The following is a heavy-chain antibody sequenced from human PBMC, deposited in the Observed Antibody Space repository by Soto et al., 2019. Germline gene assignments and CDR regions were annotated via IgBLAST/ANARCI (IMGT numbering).Heavy chain of an antibody. CDR3: VKDHHYPREQREWELLRVAFDI. Sequence: GGSLRLSCSASGFTFSSYAMHWVRQAPGKGLEYVSAISSNGGSTYYADSVKGRFTISRDNSKNTLYLQMSSLRAEDTAVYYCVKDHHYPREQREWELLRVAFDIWGQGTMVTVSS. CDR1: GFTFSSYA. J-gene: IGHJ3*02. V-gene: IGHV3-64D*08. D-gene: IGHD1-26*01. CDR2: ISSNGGST.